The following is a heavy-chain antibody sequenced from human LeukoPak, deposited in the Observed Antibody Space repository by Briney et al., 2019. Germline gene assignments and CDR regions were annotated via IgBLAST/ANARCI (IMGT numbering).Heavy chain of an antibody. V-gene: IGHV3-66*01. Sequence: GGSLRLSCAASGFTVNTHYMSWVRQAPGKGLEWVSVIYRGGGTFYPDSVKGRFTISRDNSKDTVYLQMNSLRAEDTAVYYCATTLDGSGIYYFFASWGQGTPGTVSS. CDR1: GFTVNTHY. CDR2: IYRGGGT. D-gene: IGHD3-10*01. CDR3: ATTLDGSGIYYFFAS. J-gene: IGHJ4*02.